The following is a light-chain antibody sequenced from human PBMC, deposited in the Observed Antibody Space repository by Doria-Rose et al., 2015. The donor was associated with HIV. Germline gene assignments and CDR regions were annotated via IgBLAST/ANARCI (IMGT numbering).Light chain of an antibody. Sequence: EIVLTQSPGTLSLSPGERATLSCRASQSFSSTYLAWYQQKPGQAPSLLIYYGSTRATGIPDRFSASGSGTDSTLTINRLEPEDFALYYCHQYGTSWTFGQGTKVEI. CDR3: HQYGTSWT. CDR2: YGS. J-gene: IGKJ1*01. CDR1: QSFSSTY. V-gene: IGKV3-20*01.